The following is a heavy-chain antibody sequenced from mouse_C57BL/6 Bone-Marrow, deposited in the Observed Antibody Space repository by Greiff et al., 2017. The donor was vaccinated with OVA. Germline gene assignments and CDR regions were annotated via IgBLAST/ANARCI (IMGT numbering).Heavy chain of an antibody. CDR2: INPGSGGT. V-gene: IGHV1-54*01. D-gene: IGHD1-1*01. CDR3: AGGSSLFAY. CDR1: GYAFTNSL. J-gene: IGHJ3*01. Sequence: QVQLQQSGAELVRPGTSVKVSCKASGYAFTNSLIEWVKQRPGQGLEWIGVINPGSGGTNYNEKFKGKATLTADKSSSTAYMQLSSLTSEDSAVYFCAGGSSLFAYWGQGTLVTVSA.